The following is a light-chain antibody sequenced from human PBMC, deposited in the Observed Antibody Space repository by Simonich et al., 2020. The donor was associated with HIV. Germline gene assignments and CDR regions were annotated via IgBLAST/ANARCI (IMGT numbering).Light chain of an antibody. CDR2: DVR. CDR3: CSYAGSYTWV. J-gene: IGLJ3*02. CDR1: SSDVGGYNY. V-gene: IGLV2-11*01. Sequence: QSALTQPASVSGSPGQSITISCTGTSSDVGGYNYVSWYQQHPGKAPKLMIYDVRKRPSGVSDRFSGSKSGNTASLTISGLQAEDEADYFCCSYAGSYTWVFGGGTNLTVL.